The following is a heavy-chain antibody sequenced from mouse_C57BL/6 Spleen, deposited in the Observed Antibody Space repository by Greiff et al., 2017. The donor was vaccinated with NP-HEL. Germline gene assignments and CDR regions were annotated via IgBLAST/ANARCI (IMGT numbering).Heavy chain of an antibody. D-gene: IGHD1-1*01. CDR2: INPSSGYT. CDR3: ATSHYYGSSSLHFDY. V-gene: IGHV1-4*01. J-gene: IGHJ2*01. CDR1: GYTFTSYT. Sequence: QVQLQQSGAELARPGASVKMSCKASGYTFTSYTMHWVKQRPGQGLEWIGYINPSSGYTKYNQKFKDKATLTADKSSSTAYMQLSSLTSEDSAVYYCATSHYYGSSSLHFDYWGQGTTLTVSS.